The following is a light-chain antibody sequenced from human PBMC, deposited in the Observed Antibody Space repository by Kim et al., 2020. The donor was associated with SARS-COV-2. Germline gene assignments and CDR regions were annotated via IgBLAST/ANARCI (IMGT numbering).Light chain of an antibody. CDR1: SLRNYY. CDR3: NSRDSSGNHLGV. J-gene: IGLJ1*01. V-gene: IGLV3-19*01. Sequence: SSELTQDPAVSVALGQTVRITCQGDSLRNYYASWYQQKPGQAPVLVIYGKINRPSGIPDRFSGSSSGNTASMTITGAQAEDEADYYCNSRDSSGNHLGVFGTGTKVTVL. CDR2: GKI.